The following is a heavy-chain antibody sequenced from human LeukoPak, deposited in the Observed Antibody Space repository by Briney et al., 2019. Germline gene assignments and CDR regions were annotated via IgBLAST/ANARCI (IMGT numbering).Heavy chain of an antibody. CDR3: AEYYDSSGYYYDYFDY. D-gene: IGHD3-22*01. V-gene: IGHV3-23*01. CDR2: ISGSGGST. CDR1: GVTLSSYA. J-gene: IGHJ4*02. Sequence: GGSLRLSCTASGVTLSSYAMSWARQAPGKGLEWVSAISGSGGSTYYVDSVKGRFTISRDNSKNTLYLQMNSLRAEDTAVYYCAEYYDSSGYYYDYFDYWGQGTLVTVSS.